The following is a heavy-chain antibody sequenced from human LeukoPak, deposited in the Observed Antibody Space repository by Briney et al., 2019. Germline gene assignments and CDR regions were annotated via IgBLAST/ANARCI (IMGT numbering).Heavy chain of an antibody. CDR3: ARDLPYYYYMDV. V-gene: IGHV3-21*01. Sequence: GGSLRLSCAASGFTFSSYSMNWVRQAPGKGLEWVSSISSSSSYIYYADSVKGRFTISRDNAKNSLYLQMNSLRAEDTAVYYCARDLPYYYYMDVWGKGTTVTVSS. CDR1: GFTFSSYS. J-gene: IGHJ6*03. CDR2: ISSSSSYI.